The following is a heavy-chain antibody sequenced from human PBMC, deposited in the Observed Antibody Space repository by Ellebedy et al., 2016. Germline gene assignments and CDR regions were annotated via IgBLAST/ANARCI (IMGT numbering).Heavy chain of an antibody. V-gene: IGHV3-7*03. D-gene: IGHD2-2*01. CDR2: IKQDGSEK. CDR1: GFTFSSYW. Sequence: GGSLRLSCAASGFTFSSYWMSWVRQAPGKGLEWVANIKQDGSEKYYVDSVKGRFPISRDNAKNSLYLQMNSLRAEDTAVYYCARASQDIVVVPAAPSMDVWGQGTTVTVSS. J-gene: IGHJ6*02. CDR3: ARASQDIVVVPAAPSMDV.